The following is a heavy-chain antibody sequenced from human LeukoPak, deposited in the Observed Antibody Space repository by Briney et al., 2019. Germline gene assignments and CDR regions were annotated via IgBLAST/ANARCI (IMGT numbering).Heavy chain of an antibody. Sequence: GGSLRLSCAASGFTFDDYAMHWVRQAPGKGLEWVSGISWNSGSIGYADSVKGRYTISRDNAKNSLCLQMNSLRAEDTALYYCAKDIVMSEYTGFDYWGQGTLVTVSS. V-gene: IGHV3-9*01. J-gene: IGHJ4*02. CDR2: ISWNSGSI. CDR1: GFTFDDYA. D-gene: IGHD6-6*01. CDR3: AKDIVMSEYTGFDY.